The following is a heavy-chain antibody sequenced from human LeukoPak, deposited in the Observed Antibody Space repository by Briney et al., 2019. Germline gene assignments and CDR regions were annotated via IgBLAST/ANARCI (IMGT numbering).Heavy chain of an antibody. CDR3: ARWYSYGFEVDYFDY. CDR1: GFTFSSYA. V-gene: IGHV3-30-3*01. J-gene: IGHJ4*02. CDR2: ISYDGSNK. Sequence: GGSLRLSRAASGFTFSSYAMHWVRQAPGKGLEWVAVISYDGSNKYYADSVKGRFTISRDNSKNTLYLQMNSLRAEDTAVYYCARWYSYGFEVDYFDYWGQGTLVTVSS. D-gene: IGHD5-18*01.